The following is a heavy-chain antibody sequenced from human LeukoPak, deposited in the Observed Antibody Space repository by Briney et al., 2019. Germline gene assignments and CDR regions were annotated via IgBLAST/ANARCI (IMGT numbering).Heavy chain of an antibody. Sequence: PSETLSFTCTVSGGSISSSSYYWGWIRQPPGKGLEWIGSIYYSGSTYYNPSLKSRVTISVDTSKNQFSLKLSSVTAADTAVYYCAREKGRAARRSGSWGQGTLVTVSS. V-gene: IGHV4-39*07. CDR2: IYYSGST. D-gene: IGHD6-6*01. CDR1: GGSISSSSYY. CDR3: AREKGRAARRSGS. J-gene: IGHJ4*02.